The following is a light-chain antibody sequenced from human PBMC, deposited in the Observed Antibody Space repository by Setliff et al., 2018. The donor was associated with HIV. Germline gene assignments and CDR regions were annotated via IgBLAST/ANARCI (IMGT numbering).Light chain of an antibody. Sequence: QSVLAQPASVSGSPGQSITISCTGTSSDVGGFNYVSWYQHHPGKAPKLMIYEVSNRPSGVSNRFSGSKSGNTASLTISGLQAEDEADYYCCSYVGGYFFGTGTKVTVL. CDR2: EVS. J-gene: IGLJ1*01. CDR3: CSYVGGYF. CDR1: SSDVGGFNY. V-gene: IGLV2-14*01.